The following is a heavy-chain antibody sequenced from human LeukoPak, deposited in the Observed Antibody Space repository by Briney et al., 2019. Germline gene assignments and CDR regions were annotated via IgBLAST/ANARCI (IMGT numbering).Heavy chain of an antibody. D-gene: IGHD2-2*01. V-gene: IGHV1-18*01. Sequence: GASAKVSCKASGYTFTSYGISWVRQAPGQGLEWMGWISAYNGNTNYAQKLQGRVTMTTDTSTSTAYMELRSLRSDDTAVYYCARELDIVVVPADLGPSYDQNYYYYYYMDVWGKGTTVTVSS. J-gene: IGHJ6*03. CDR3: ARELDIVVVPADLGPSYDQNYYYYYYMDV. CDR2: ISAYNGNT. CDR1: GYTFTSYG.